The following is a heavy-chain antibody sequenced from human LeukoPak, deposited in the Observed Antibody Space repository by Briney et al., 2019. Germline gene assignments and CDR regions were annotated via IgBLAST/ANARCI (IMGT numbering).Heavy chain of an antibody. V-gene: IGHV1-2*02. CDR2: INPNSGGT. Sequence: ASVKVSCKASGYTFTGYYMHWVRQAPGQGLEWMGWINPNSGGTNYAQKFQGRATMTRDTSISTGYMEMSRLRSDDTAVYYCARESRDGDGYNLGFDYWGQGTLVTVSS. CDR3: ARESRDGDGYNLGFDY. CDR1: GYTFTGYY. J-gene: IGHJ4*02. D-gene: IGHD5-24*01.